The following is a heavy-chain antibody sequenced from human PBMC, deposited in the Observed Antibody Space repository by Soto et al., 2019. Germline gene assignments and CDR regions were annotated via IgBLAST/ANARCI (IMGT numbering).Heavy chain of an antibody. Sequence: QVQLQESGPGLVKPSETLSLTCTVSGGSISSYYWSWIRQPPGKGLEWIGYIYYSGSTNYNPSLKSRVAISVDKSKNQFSLKLSSVTAADTAVYYCARHEYYYYMDVWGKGTTVTVSS. V-gene: IGHV4-59*08. CDR3: ARHEYYYYMDV. CDR2: IYYSGST. CDR1: GGSISSYY. J-gene: IGHJ6*03.